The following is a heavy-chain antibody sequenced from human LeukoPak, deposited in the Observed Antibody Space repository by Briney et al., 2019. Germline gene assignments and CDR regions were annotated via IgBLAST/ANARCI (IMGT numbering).Heavy chain of an antibody. CDR1: GFIFNNYG. J-gene: IGHJ4*02. CDR2: ISNDGGGT. V-gene: IGHV3-23*01. CDR3: AKGSSGYFFDL. D-gene: IGHD3-22*01. Sequence: GGSLRLSCAASGFIFNNYGLVWVRQAPGKGLEWVSAISNDGGGTTYADFVKGRSSVSRDNSKNTLFLQMNSLRAEDTALYHWAKGSSGYFFDLWGQGTLVTVSS.